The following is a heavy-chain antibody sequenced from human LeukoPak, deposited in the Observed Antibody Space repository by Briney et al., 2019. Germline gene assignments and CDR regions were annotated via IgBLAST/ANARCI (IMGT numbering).Heavy chain of an antibody. V-gene: IGHV4-59*08. Sequence: PSETLSLTCTVSGGSISSYYRTWIRQPLGKGLEWIGYIYNSRSTNYNPSLKSRVTISVDTSKNQFSLKVNSVTAADTAVYYCARRNILTEGEAFDIWGQGTMVTVSS. J-gene: IGHJ3*02. CDR3: ARRNILTEGEAFDI. CDR1: GGSISSYY. D-gene: IGHD3-9*01. CDR2: IYNSRST.